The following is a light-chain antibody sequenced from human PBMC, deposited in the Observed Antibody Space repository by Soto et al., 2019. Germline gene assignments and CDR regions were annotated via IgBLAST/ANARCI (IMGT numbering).Light chain of an antibody. V-gene: IGLV2-14*01. CDR3: SSFTSKSILI. J-gene: IGLJ2*01. CDR2: EVR. Sequence: QSVLAQPASVSGSPGQSITISCAGTMRDVGGYNLVSWYQQHPGRAPQLILYEVRNRPSGISFRFSGSKSGNTASLTISGLPAEDEADYYCSSFTSKSILIFGGGTKVTVL. CDR1: MRDVGGYNL.